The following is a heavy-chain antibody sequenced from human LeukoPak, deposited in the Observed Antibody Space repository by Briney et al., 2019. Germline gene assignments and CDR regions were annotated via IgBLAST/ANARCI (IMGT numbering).Heavy chain of an antibody. Sequence: GASVKVSCKASGYTFTTYYMHWVRQAPGHGLEWVGIINPSGGSTSYAQKFQSRVTMTRDTSTSTVYMELSSLRSDDTAVYYCARGSADDYYDSSGYYYWGQGTLVTVSS. CDR2: INPSGGST. CDR3: ARGSADDYYDSSGYYY. J-gene: IGHJ4*02. CDR1: GYTFTTYY. D-gene: IGHD3-22*01. V-gene: IGHV1-46*01.